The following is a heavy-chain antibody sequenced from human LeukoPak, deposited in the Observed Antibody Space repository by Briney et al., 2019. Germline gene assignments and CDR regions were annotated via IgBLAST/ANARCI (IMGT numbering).Heavy chain of an antibody. CDR1: GFDFNIYG. V-gene: IGHV3-33*01. CDR3: ARTYYYDSSGYSFDP. J-gene: IGHJ5*02. D-gene: IGHD3-22*01. CDR2: IWYDGSNK. Sequence: PGGSLRLSCTTSGFDFNIYGMHWVRQAPGKGLEWVAVIWYDGSNKYYADSVKGRFTISRDNSKNTLYLQMNSLRAEDTAVYYCARTYYYDSSGYSFDPWAREPWSPSPQ.